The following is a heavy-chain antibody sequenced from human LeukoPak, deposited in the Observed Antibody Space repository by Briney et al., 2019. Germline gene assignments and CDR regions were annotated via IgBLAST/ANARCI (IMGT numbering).Heavy chain of an antibody. D-gene: IGHD3-10*01. CDR1: GFTFSSYE. V-gene: IGHV3-48*03. CDR2: ISSSGSTI. J-gene: IGHJ4*02. Sequence: PGGSLRLSCAASGFTFSSYEMNWVRQAPGKGLEWVSYISSSGSTIYYADSEKGRFTISRDNSKNTLYLQMNSLRAEDTAVYYCAKPLYGSWSYYHYFDYWGQGTLVTVSS. CDR3: AKPLYGSWSYYHYFDY.